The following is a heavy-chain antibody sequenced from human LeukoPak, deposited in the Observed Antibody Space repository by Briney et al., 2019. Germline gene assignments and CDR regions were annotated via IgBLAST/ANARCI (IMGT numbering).Heavy chain of an antibody. V-gene: IGHV3-23*01. CDR2: ISGSGGST. Sequence: GGSLRLSCAASGFTFSSYAMSWVRQARGKGLEWVSAISGSGGSTYYADSVKGRFTISRDNSKNTLYLQMNSLRAEDTAVYYCAKVSITMVRGVITEVMYFDYWGQGTLVTVSS. D-gene: IGHD3-10*01. CDR3: AKVSITMVRGVITEVMYFDY. J-gene: IGHJ4*02. CDR1: GFTFSSYA.